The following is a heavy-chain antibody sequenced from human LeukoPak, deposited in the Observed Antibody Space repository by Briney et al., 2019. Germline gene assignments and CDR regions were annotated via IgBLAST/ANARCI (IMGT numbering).Heavy chain of an antibody. CDR2: IIPILGTA. Sequence: SVKVSCKASGGTFSNYAVTWVRQAPGQGLEWMGGIIPILGTANYAQKFQDRVTLTADESTSTAYMELSSLRSDDTAVYYCARGGYYDSSGSFDPWGQGTLVTVSS. V-gene: IGHV1-69*01. CDR3: ARGGYYDSSGSFDP. CDR1: GGTFSNYA. D-gene: IGHD3-22*01. J-gene: IGHJ5*02.